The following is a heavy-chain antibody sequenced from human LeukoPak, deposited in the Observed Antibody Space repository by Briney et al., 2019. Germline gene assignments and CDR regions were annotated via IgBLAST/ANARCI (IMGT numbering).Heavy chain of an antibody. Sequence: SETLSLTCAVYGGSFSGYYWSWIRQPPGKGLEWIGEINHSGSTNYNPSLKSRVTISVDTSKNQFSLKLSSVTAADTAVYYCARGVDWANYLDYWGQGTLVTVSS. J-gene: IGHJ4*02. CDR1: GGSFSGYY. D-gene: IGHD2-21*01. CDR2: INHSGST. V-gene: IGHV4-34*01. CDR3: ARGVDWANYLDY.